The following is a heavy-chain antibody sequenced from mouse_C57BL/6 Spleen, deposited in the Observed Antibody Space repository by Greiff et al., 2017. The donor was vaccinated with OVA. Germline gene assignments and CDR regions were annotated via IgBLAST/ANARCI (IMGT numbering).Heavy chain of an antibody. CDR2: ISYDGSN. Sequence: EVKLSGSRPGLVKPFQAPVPNRSFTCYPIPSGYLLDWIRAFSGKKLEWVGYISYDGSNNYNPSLKNRISITRDTSKNQFFLKLNSVTTEDTATYYCARDDYDYDGYAMDYWGQGTSVTVSS. V-gene: IGHV3-6*01. CDR1: CYPIPSGYL. CDR3: ARDDYDYDGYAMDY. D-gene: IGHD2-4*01. J-gene: IGHJ4*01.